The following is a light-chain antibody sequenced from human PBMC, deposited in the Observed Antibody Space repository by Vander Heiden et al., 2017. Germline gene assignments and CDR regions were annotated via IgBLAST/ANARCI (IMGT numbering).Light chain of an antibody. CDR1: PCDITPDHD. CDR2: GDT. J-gene: IGLJ1*01. CDR3: QSDDGSLRVYV. V-gene: IGLV1-40*01. Sequence: ILTQPPSGTASPGERVNVSVLGSPCDITPDHDVHWYQQRPGAAPQLLIFGDTSRPSGVHDRFSGSKSGTSASLVNTGPQAEDEADQYWQSDDGSLRVYVFGTGTKVTVL.